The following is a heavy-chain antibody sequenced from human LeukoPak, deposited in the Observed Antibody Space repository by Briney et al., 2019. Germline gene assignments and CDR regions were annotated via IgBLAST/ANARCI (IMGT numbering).Heavy chain of an antibody. CDR2: ISYDGSNK. J-gene: IGHJ6*03. Sequence: PGRSLRLSCAASGFTFSSYAMHWVRQAPGKGLEWVAVISYDGSNKYYADSVKGRFIISRDNSKNTLYLQMNSLRAEDTAVYYCAWGQLWSLGDYYMDVWGKGTTVTVSS. CDR3: AWGQLWSLGDYYMDV. D-gene: IGHD5-18*01. V-gene: IGHV3-30*04. CDR1: GFTFSSYA.